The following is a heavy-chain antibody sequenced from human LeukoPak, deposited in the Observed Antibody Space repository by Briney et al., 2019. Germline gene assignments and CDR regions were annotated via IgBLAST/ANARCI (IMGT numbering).Heavy chain of an antibody. CDR2: INPNSGGT. CDR1: GYTFTGYY. V-gene: IGHV1-2*02. D-gene: IGHD3-16*01. J-gene: IGHJ4*02. Sequence: GASVKVSCKASGYTFTGYYMHWVRQAPGQGLEWMGWINPNSGGTNYAQKFQGRVTMTRDTSISTAYMELSRLRSDDTAVYYCAGWGGAGGGLDFDYWGQGTLVTVSS. CDR3: AGWGGAGGGLDFDY.